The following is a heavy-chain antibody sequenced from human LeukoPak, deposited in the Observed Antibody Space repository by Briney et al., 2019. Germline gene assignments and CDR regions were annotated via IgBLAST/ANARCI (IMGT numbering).Heavy chain of an antibody. CDR3: ARARIAAPLLDY. Sequence: GGSLSHSCAASGFIFSNYEMNWVRQTPGQGLEWVSYISDHGKSRNYVDSVKGRFAISRDNAKNSLYLQMNSLRVEDTAVYFCARARIAAPLLDYWRQGSLVTVSS. J-gene: IGHJ4*02. CDR2: ISDHGKSR. V-gene: IGHV3-48*03. D-gene: IGHD6-13*01. CDR1: GFIFSNYE.